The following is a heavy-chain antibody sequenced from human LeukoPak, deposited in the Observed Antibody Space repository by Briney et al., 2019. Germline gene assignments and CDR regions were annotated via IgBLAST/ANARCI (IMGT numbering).Heavy chain of an antibody. CDR1: GYTFTGYA. D-gene: IGHD6-19*01. Sequence: VASVKVSCKASGYTFTGYAMNWVRQAPGQGLEWMGWINAGNDNTKYSQRFQDRVTITRDTSASTAYMELSSLRSEDSAVYYCARGSSYSNGWHHTFDIWGQGTMVTVSS. J-gene: IGHJ3*02. V-gene: IGHV1-3*01. CDR3: ARGSSYSNGWHHTFDI. CDR2: INAGNDNT.